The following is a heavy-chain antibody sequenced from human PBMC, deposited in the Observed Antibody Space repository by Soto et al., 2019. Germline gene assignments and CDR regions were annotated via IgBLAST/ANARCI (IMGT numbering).Heavy chain of an antibody. J-gene: IGHJ4*02. D-gene: IGHD3-22*01. Sequence: DLEWIGYIYYSGSTYYNPSLKSRVTISVDTSKNQFSLQLSSVTAADTAVYYCARHRGYYDSSGYYFDYWGQGTLVTVSS. V-gene: IGHV4-31*02. CDR3: ARHRGYYDSSGYYFDY. CDR2: IYYSGST.